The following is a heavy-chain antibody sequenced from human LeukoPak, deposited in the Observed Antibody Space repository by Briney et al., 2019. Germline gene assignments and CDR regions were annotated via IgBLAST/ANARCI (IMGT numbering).Heavy chain of an antibody. V-gene: IGHV5-51*01. CDR2: IYPGDSDT. D-gene: IGHD2-15*01. J-gene: IGHJ4*02. CDR3: ARSEIDIVVVVAATPKGGFDY. Sequence: GESLKISCKGSGYSFTSYWIGWARQMPGKGLEWMGIIYPGDSDTRYSPSFQGQVTISADKSISTAYLQWSSLKASDTAMYYCARSEIDIVVVVAATPKGGFDYWGQGTLVTVSS. CDR1: GYSFTSYW.